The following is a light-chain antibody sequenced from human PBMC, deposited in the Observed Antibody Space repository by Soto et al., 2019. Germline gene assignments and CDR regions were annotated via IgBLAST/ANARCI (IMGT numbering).Light chain of an antibody. Sequence: EIMLTQSPATLSLSPGERATLSCRTSQSVSIYLAWYQQKPGQAPRLLIYDASNRATGIPARFSGSGSGTDFTLTISSLEPEDFAVYYCQQRSNWYTFGQGTKLEIK. CDR2: DAS. CDR3: QQRSNWYT. CDR1: QSVSIY. V-gene: IGKV3-11*01. J-gene: IGKJ2*01.